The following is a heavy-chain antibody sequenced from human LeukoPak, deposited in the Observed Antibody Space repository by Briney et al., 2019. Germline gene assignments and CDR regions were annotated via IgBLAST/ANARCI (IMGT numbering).Heavy chain of an antibody. CDR3: ARGRGPYGWFDP. D-gene: IGHD3-10*01. V-gene: IGHV3-30-3*01. CDR2: ISRDGSDR. J-gene: IGHJ5*02. Sequence: PGRSLRLSCAASGLTFSSHAMHWVRQAPGKGLEWVAVISRDGSDRHYTDSVKGRFTVSRDNSRNTLYLQMNSLRAEDTAVYYCARGRGPYGWFDPWGQGTLVTVSS. CDR1: GLTFSSHA.